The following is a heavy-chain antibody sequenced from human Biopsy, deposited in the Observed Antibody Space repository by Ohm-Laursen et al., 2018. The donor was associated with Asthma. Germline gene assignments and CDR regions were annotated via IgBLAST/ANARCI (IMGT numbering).Heavy chain of an antibody. V-gene: IGHV1-46*01. D-gene: IGHD1-26*01. CDR3: ARAGALIVGATMGY. CDR1: GYTFTSYG. J-gene: IGHJ4*02. CDR2: INPSVGST. Sequence: ASVKVSCKASGYTFTSYGISWVRQAPGQGLEWMGIINPSVGSTSYAQKFQGRVTMTRDTSTSTVYMELSSLRSEDTAVYYCARAGALIVGATMGYWGQGTLVTVPS.